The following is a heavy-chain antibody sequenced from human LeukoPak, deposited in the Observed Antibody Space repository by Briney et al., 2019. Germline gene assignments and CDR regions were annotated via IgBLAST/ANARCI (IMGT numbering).Heavy chain of an antibody. Sequence: SETLSLTCTVSGGSISSSSYYWGWIRQPPGKGLEWIGSIYYSGNTYYNPSLKSRVTISVDTSKNQFSLKLSSVTAADTAVYYCARDSTTGLLGYWGQGTLVTVSS. CDR3: ARDSTTGLLGY. CDR1: GGSISSSSYY. V-gene: IGHV4-39*07. J-gene: IGHJ4*02. CDR2: IYYSGNT. D-gene: IGHD1-1*01.